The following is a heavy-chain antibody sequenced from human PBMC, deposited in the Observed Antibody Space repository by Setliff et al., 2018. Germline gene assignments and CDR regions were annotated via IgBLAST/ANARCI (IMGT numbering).Heavy chain of an antibody. CDR1: GGSISSSSYY. J-gene: IGHJ4*02. CDR2: IYYSGST. D-gene: IGHD3-10*02. V-gene: IGHV4-39*02. Sequence: SETLSLTCTVSGGSISSSSYYWGWIRQPPGKGLEWIGSIYYSGSTYYNPSLKSRVSISVDRSKNQFSLKLTSVTAADTAVYYCAREFAYARGYYVAETLDSWGQGTLVTVSS. CDR3: AREFAYARGYYVAETLDS.